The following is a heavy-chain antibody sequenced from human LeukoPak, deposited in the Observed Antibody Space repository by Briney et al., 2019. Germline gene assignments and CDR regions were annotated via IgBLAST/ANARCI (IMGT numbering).Heavy chain of an antibody. J-gene: IGHJ4*02. V-gene: IGHV3-73*01. CDR3: TSPRDYGDFY. D-gene: IGHD4-17*01. CDR1: GFTFSASA. Sequence: GGSLRLSCVASGFTFSASAMHWVRQASGKGLEWVGRIRSKADSYATAYAASVKGRFTISRDDSKNTAYLQMNCLKTEDTAVYYCTSPRDYGDFYWGQGTPVTVSS. CDR2: IRSKADSYAT.